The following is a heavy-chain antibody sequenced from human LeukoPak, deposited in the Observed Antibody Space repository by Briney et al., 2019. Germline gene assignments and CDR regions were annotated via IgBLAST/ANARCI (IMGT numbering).Heavy chain of an antibody. V-gene: IGHV4-59*01. CDR3: ARNGDYYEKSGYYYLFDF. Sequence: SETLSLTCTVSGGSIDNYYWSWIRQPPGKGLEYIGYIYYSGSANYNPSLKSRVTISVDPSKNQFSLKLSSVTAADTAVYYCARNGDYYEKSGYYYLFDFWGQGTLVTVSS. CDR2: IYYSGSA. J-gene: IGHJ4*02. D-gene: IGHD3-22*01. CDR1: GGSIDNYY.